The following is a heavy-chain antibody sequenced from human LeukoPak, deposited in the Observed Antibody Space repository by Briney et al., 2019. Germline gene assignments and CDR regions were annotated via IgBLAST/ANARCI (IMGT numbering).Heavy chain of an antibody. V-gene: IGHV3-30-3*01. Sequence: SGGSLRLPCAASGFPFVSYPMHWVRRAQGRGLEWVAVISYDGSNKYYADSVKGRFTISRDNSKNTLYLQMNSLRAEDTAVYYCARDMTTVTLDWGQGTLVTVSS. CDR1: GFPFVSYP. J-gene: IGHJ4*02. CDR2: ISYDGSNK. CDR3: ARDMTTVTLD. D-gene: IGHD4-17*01.